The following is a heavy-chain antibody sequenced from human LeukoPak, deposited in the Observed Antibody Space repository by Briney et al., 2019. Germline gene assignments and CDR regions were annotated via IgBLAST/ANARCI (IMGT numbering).Heavy chain of an antibody. J-gene: IGHJ4*02. CDR2: IKQDGSEK. CDR3: AREIPGDYLFDY. D-gene: IGHD4-17*01. V-gene: IGHV3-7*03. Sequence: GGSLRLSCAASGFTCSRYWMSWVRQAPGKGLEWVANIKQDGSEKYYVDSVKGRFTISRDNAKNSLYLQMNSLRAEDTAVYYCAREIPGDYLFDYRGQGTLVTVSS. CDR1: GFTCSRYW.